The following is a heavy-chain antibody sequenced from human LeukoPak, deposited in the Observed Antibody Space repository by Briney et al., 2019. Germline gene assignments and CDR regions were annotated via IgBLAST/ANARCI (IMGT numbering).Heavy chain of an antibody. J-gene: IGHJ4*02. Sequence: SETLSLTCTVSGGSISSYYWSWIRQPAGKGRERIGRIYTSGSTNYNPSLKSRVTMSVDTSKNQFSLKLSSVTAADTAVYYCARGPPPGLLWFGESMEGYYFDYWGQGTLVAVSS. CDR2: IYTSGST. D-gene: IGHD3-10*01. V-gene: IGHV4-4*07. CDR3: ARGPPPGLLWFGESMEGYYFDY. CDR1: GGSISSYY.